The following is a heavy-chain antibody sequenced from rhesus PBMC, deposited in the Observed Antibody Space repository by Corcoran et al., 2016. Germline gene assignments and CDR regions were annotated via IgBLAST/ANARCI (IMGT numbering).Heavy chain of an antibody. CDR3: AREYLAAAGYYYFDY. J-gene: IGHJ4*01. D-gene: IGHD6-25*01. CDR1: GYSISSGYG. V-gene: IGHV4-127*01. Sequence: QVQLQESGPGLVKPSETLSLTCAVSGYSISSGYGWSWIGQPPGEGLEWIGYIGGSSGSTNYNPSLKSRVTISKDTSKNQFSLKLSSVTAADTAVYYCAREYLAAAGYYYFDYWGQGVLVTVSS. CDR2: IGGSSGST.